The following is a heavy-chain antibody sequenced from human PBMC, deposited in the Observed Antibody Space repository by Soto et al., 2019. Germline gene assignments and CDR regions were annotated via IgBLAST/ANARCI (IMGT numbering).Heavy chain of an antibody. CDR1: GGTFSSYA. CDR3: ARGSRDMLVPGCSQLNNLFAS. CDR2: IIPIFGTA. J-gene: IGHJ5*01. V-gene: IGHV1-69*13. D-gene: IGHD2-8*01. Sequence: ASVKASCKASGGTFSSYAISWVRQAPGQGLEWMGGIIPIFGTANYAQKFQGRVTITADESTSTAYMELSSLRSEDTAVYYCARGSRDMLVPGCSQLNNLFASWG.